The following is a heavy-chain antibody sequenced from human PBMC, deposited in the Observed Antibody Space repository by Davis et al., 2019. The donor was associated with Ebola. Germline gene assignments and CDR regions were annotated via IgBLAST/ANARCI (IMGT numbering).Heavy chain of an antibody. V-gene: IGHV4-39*01. CDR2: FYYGGTT. CDR1: DDSISNAGYY. J-gene: IGHJ4*02. D-gene: IGHD6-6*01. Sequence: PSETLSLTCAVYDDSISNAGYYWVWIRQPPGKGLEWVGSFYYGGTTYYNPSLQSRVTVSVDTSRNQFSLKVNSVTAADTAVYFCARRGLTPRPIWGQGTLVTVSS. CDR3: ARRGLTPRPI.